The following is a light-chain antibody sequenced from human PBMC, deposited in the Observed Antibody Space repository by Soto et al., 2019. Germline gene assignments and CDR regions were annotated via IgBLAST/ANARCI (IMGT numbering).Light chain of an antibody. Sequence: ILVTHSLASFSANPEDRVTITCRASQCISSWLAWYQQKPGKAPKLLVYAAFSLQSGVPSRFSGSGSGTDFTLTISSLQPEDFTTYYCQLATSLPLSFGGRTMVAIK. J-gene: IGKJ4*01. CDR3: QLATSLPLS. CDR1: QCISSW. V-gene: IGKV1-12*01. CDR2: AAF.